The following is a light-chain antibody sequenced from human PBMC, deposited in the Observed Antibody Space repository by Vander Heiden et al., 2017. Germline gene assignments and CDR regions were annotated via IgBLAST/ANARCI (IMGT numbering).Light chain of an antibody. CDR1: QGISSY. CDR3: QHLNSYPHLT. Sequence: DIQLTQSPSFLSASVGDRVTITCRASQGISSYLAWYQQKPGKAPKLLIYAASTLQSGVPSRFSGSGSGTEFTLTISSLQPEDFATDYCQHLNSYPHLTFGGGTKVEIK. J-gene: IGKJ4*01. CDR2: AAS. V-gene: IGKV1-9*01.